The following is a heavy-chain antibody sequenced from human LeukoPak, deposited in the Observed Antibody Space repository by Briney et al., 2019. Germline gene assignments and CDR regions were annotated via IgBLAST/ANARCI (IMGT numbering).Heavy chain of an antibody. Sequence: GGSLRLSCAASGFTFSSYAMSWVRQAPGKGLEWVSAISGSGGSTYYADSVKGRFTISGDNSKNTLYLQMNSLRAEDTAVYYCAKDVPHGRTYYDILTGYSNFVYYYGMDVWGQGTTVTVSS. J-gene: IGHJ6*02. V-gene: IGHV3-23*01. CDR2: ISGSGGST. D-gene: IGHD3-9*01. CDR1: GFTFSSYA. CDR3: AKDVPHGRTYYDILTGYSNFVYYYGMDV.